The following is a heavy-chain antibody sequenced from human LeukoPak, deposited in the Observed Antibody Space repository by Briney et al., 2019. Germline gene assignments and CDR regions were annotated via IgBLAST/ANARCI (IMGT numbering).Heavy chain of an antibody. D-gene: IGHD3-3*01. CDR3: ARVKGFLEWLDAFDI. J-gene: IGHJ3*02. Sequence: GASVKVSCKASGYTFTGYYMHWVRQAPGQGLGWMGWINPNSGGTNYAQKFQGWVTMTRDTSISTAYMELSRLRSDDTAVYYCARVKGFLEWLDAFDIWGQGTMVTVSS. CDR2: INPNSGGT. V-gene: IGHV1-2*04. CDR1: GYTFTGYY.